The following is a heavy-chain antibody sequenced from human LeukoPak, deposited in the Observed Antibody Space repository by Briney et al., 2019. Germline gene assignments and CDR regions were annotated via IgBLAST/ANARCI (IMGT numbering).Heavy chain of an antibody. CDR3: ARDRRSYGSGSYYPFYFDY. CDR2: IWYDGSNK. D-gene: IGHD3-10*01. V-gene: IGHV3-33*01. CDR1: GFTFSSYG. Sequence: PGGSLRLSCAASGFTFSSYGMHWDRQAPGKGLEWVAVIWYDGSNKYYADSVKGRFTISRDNSKNTLYLQMNSLRAEDTAVYYCARDRRSYGSGSYYPFYFDYWGQGTLVTVSS. J-gene: IGHJ4*02.